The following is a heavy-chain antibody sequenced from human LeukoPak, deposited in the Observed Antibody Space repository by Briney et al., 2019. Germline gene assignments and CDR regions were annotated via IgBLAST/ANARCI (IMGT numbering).Heavy chain of an antibody. J-gene: IGHJ4*02. D-gene: IGHD6-19*01. CDR1: GGSFSGYY. Sequence: SETLSLTCAVYGGSFSGYYWSWIRQPPGKGLEWIGEINHSGSTNYNPSLKSRVTISVDTSKNQFSLKLSSVTAADTAVYYCASSRPLIEYSSDFDYWGQGTLVTVSS. V-gene: IGHV4-34*01. CDR3: ASSRPLIEYSSDFDY. CDR2: INHSGST.